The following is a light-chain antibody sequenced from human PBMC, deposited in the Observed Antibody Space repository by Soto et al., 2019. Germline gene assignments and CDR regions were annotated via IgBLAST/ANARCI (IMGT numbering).Light chain of an antibody. CDR3: QSYDSSLSVFYV. V-gene: IGLV1-40*01. J-gene: IGLJ1*01. Sequence: QSVLTQPPSVSGAPGQRVTISCTGSSSNIGAGYDVHWYQQLPGTAPKLLIYGNSNRPSGVPDRFSGSKSGTSASLAITGLQAEDEADSYCQSYDSSLSVFYVFGTGTKVTVL. CDR1: SSNIGAGYD. CDR2: GNS.